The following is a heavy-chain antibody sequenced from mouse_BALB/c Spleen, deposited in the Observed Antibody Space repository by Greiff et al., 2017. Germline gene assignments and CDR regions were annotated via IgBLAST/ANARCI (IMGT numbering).Heavy chain of an antibody. Sequence: EVKLMESGGGLVQPGGSRKLSCAASGFTFSSFGMHWVRQAPEKGLEWVAYISSGSSTIYYADTVKGRFTISRDNPKNTLFLQMTSLRSEDTAMYYCARDGKGVAYWGQGTLVTVSA. J-gene: IGHJ3*01. CDR3: ARDGKGVAY. D-gene: IGHD2-1*01. V-gene: IGHV5-17*02. CDR1: GFTFSSFG. CDR2: ISSGSSTI.